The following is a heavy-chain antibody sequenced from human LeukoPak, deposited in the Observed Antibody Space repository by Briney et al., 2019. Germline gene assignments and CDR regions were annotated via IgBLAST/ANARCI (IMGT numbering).Heavy chain of an antibody. D-gene: IGHD3-16*01. J-gene: IGHJ4*02. CDR2: ISGSSSSS. CDR3: TTEALTFGGVIRH. Sequence: GGSLRLSCAASGFTVSSYAMTWVRQAPGKGLEWVSGISGSSSSSYYAGSVKGRFTISRDYSNNTVYLQMNSLKTEDTAVYYCTTEALTFGGVIRHWGQGALVTVSS. CDR1: GFTVSSYA. V-gene: IGHV3-23*01.